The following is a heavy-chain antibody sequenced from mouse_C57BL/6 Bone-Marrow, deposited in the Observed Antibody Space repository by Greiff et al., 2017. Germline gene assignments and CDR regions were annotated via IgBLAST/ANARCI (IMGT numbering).Heavy chain of an antibody. CDR2: IHPSDSDT. Sequence: QVQLKQPGAELVKPGASVKVSCKASGYTFTSYWMHWVKQRPGQGLEWIGRIHPSDSDTNYNQKFKGKATLTVDKSSSTAYMQLSSLTSEDSAVYYCAIEGFHYDGNYFDYWGQGTTLTVSS. CDR1: GYTFTSYW. CDR3: AIEGFHYDGNYFDY. D-gene: IGHD1-2*01. J-gene: IGHJ2*01. V-gene: IGHV1-74*01.